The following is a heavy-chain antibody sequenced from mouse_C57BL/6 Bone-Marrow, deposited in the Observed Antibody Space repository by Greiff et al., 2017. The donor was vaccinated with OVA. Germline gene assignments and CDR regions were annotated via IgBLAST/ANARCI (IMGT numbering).Heavy chain of an antibody. CDR2: ILPGSGST. CDR1: GYTFTGYW. D-gene: IGHD2-3*01. Sequence: QVQLKQSGAELMKPGASVKLSCKATGYTFTGYWIEWVKQRPGHGLEWIGEILPGSGSTNYNEKFKSKATFTADSSSNTTYMHLRSLTTDDSAIYYCARGGGMGYWGQGTTLTVSS. J-gene: IGHJ2*01. CDR3: ARGGGMGY. V-gene: IGHV1-9*01.